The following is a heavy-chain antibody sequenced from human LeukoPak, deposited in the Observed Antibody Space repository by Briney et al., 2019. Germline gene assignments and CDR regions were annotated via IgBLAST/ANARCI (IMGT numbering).Heavy chain of an antibody. CDR1: GFTFSSYA. D-gene: IGHD6-13*01. Sequence: GGSLRLSCAASGFTFSSYAMSWVRQAPGKGLEWVSAISGSGGSTYYADSVKGWFTISRDNSKNTLYLQMNSLRAEDTAVYYCARDRYSSSWSVSSAFDIWGQGTMVTVSS. CDR3: ARDRYSSSWSVSSAFDI. V-gene: IGHV3-23*01. CDR2: ISGSGGST. J-gene: IGHJ3*02.